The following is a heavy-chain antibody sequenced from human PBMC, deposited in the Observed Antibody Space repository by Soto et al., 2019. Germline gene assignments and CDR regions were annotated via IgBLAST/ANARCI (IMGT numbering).Heavy chain of an antibody. CDR1: GFTFSSYA. D-gene: IGHD2-15*01. Sequence: PGGSLRLSCSASGFTFSSYAMHWVRQAPGKGLEYVSAISSNGGSTYYADSVKGRFTISRDNSKNTLYLQMSSLRAEDTAVYYCVKQSCSGGSCSYYYYGMDVWGQGTTVTVSS. CDR2: ISSNGGST. CDR3: VKQSCSGGSCSYYYYGMDV. J-gene: IGHJ6*02. V-gene: IGHV3-64D*06.